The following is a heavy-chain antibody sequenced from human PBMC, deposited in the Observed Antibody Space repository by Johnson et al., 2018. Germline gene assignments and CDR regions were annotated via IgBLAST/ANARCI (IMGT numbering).Heavy chain of an antibody. CDR2: TSYDGSNK. CDR3: GRDLALSGLVYYYYYGMDV. J-gene: IGHJ6*02. Sequence: QVQLQESGGGVVQPGRSLRLSCAASGFTFSSYAMHWVRQAPGKGLEGVAVTSYDGSNKYYADSVKGRLPISRDNSKNKLYLQMNSLRAEDTAVYYCGRDLALSGLVYYYYYGMDVWGQGTTVTGSS. CDR1: GFTFSSYA. V-gene: IGHV3-30-3*01. D-gene: IGHD3-10*01.